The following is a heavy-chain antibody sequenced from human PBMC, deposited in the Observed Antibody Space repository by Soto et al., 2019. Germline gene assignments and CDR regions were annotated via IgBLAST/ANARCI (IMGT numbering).Heavy chain of an antibody. CDR1: GASITGSSY. Sequence: PSETLSLTCTVSGASITGSSYWSWIRQPAGKGLEWIGRFSLSGTTNYNPSLRGRVTMSADVSKNQFSLRLTSVTAADTALYYCARGMTPLGAPAWYYFDSWGQGTLVPVSS. CDR3: ARGMTPLGAPAWYYFDS. CDR2: FSLSGTT. D-gene: IGHD2-15*01. J-gene: IGHJ4*02. V-gene: IGHV4-4*07.